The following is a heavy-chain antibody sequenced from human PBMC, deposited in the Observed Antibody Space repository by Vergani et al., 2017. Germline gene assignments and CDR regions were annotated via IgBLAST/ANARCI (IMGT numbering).Heavy chain of an antibody. V-gene: IGHV3-30-3*01. D-gene: IGHD2-15*01. Sequence: QVQLVESGGGVVQPGRSLRLSCAASRFIFSNYTMHWVRQAPGKGLEWVAVISYDGTYTHYTDSVNGRFTISRDNSKKMMSLQMNSLRVEDTAVYYCARGGKGIIMVVPSTHLWGQGTQVSVS. CDR2: ISYDGTYT. J-gene: IGHJ4*02. CDR1: RFIFSNYT. CDR3: ARGGKGIIMVVPSTHL.